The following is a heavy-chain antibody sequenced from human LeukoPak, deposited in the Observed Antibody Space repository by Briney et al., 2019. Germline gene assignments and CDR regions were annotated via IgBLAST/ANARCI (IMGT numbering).Heavy chain of an antibody. CDR2: IIPIFGTA. D-gene: IGHD3-22*01. CDR3: ARDGPLTMIVRGNYYYMDV. CDR1: GDTFSNYA. V-gene: IGHV1-69*06. J-gene: IGHJ6*03. Sequence: SVKVSCKASGDTFSNYAISWVRQAPGQGLEWMGGIIPIFGTAKYAQRFQGRVTITADKSTSTAYMELSSLRSEDTAVYYCARDGPLTMIVRGNYYYMDVWGKGTTVTVSS.